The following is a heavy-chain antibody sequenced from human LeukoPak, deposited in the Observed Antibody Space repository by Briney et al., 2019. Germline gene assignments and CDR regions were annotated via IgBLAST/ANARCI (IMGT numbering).Heavy chain of an antibody. CDR2: ISWNSGSI. Sequence: GGSLRLSCAASGFTFDDYAMHWVRQAPGKGLEWVSGISWNSGSIVYADSVKGRFTISRDNAKNSLYLQMNSLRAEDMALYYCAKSHSSGWYEVGTAIDYWGQGTLSPSPQ. CDR1: GFTFDDYA. J-gene: IGHJ4*02. CDR3: AKSHSSGWYEVGTAIDY. D-gene: IGHD6-19*01. V-gene: IGHV3-9*03.